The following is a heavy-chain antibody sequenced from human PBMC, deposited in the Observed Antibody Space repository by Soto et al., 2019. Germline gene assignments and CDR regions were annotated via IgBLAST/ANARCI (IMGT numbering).Heavy chain of an antibody. CDR2: LNHSGST. V-gene: IGHV4-34*01. CDR1: GASLSGYS. Sequence: CAVYGASLSGYSWSWIRQPPGKGLEWIGELNHSGSTNYSPSLKSRVTISVDTSRNQFSLKLSSVTAADTAVYYCARVGYCSTTSCYNFDFWGQGTPVTVSS. J-gene: IGHJ4*02. D-gene: IGHD2-2*01. CDR3: ARVGYCSTTSCYNFDF.